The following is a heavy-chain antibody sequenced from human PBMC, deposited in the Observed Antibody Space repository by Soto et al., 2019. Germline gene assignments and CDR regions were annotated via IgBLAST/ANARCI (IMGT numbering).Heavy chain of an antibody. CDR1: GGSFSGYY. V-gene: IGHV4-34*01. Sequence: PSETLSLTCAVYGGSFSGYYWSWIRQPPGKGLEWIGEINHSGSTNYNSSLKSRGTISVDTSKNQFSLKLSSASAAATAVSFCARRIQLWCARGFYYYYGMDVWGQGTTLTVSS. D-gene: IGHD5-18*01. J-gene: IGHJ6*02. CDR3: ARRIQLWCARGFYYYYGMDV. CDR2: INHSGST.